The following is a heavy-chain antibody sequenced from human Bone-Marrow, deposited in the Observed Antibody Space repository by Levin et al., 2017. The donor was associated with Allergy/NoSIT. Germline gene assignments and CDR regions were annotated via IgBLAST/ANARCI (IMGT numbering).Heavy chain of an antibody. CDR3: TTGADAASHDGY. Sequence: GESLKISCAASGFTFSRAWMNWVRQAPGKGLEWVARIKNNQGGAPTDYAAPVKGRFTLSGDASKSTLYLQMNSLKTEDTAVYYCTTGADAASHDGYWGQGTLVTVSS. CDR1: GFTFSRAW. CDR2: IKNNQGGAPT. J-gene: IGHJ1*01. V-gene: IGHV3-15*07. D-gene: IGHD2-2*03.